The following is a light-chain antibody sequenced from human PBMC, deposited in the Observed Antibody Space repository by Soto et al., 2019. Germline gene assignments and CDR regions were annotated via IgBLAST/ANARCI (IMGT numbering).Light chain of an antibody. J-gene: IGKJ1*01. CDR1: QDISNY. CDR3: QQYDNLPPWT. CDR2: DAS. Sequence: DLQMTQSPSSLSASVGDRVTITCQASQDISNYLNWYQQKPGKAPKLLIYDASNLETGVPSRFSGSGSETDFTFTISNLQTEDSATEYFQQYDNLPPWTFGQGTKVEIK. V-gene: IGKV1-33*01.